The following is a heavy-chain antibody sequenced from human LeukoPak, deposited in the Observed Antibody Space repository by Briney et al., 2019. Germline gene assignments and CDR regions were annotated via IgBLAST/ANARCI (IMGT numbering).Heavy chain of an antibody. V-gene: IGHV3-23*01. CDR3: AKYAPPTTVVTRFFDY. D-gene: IGHD4-23*01. CDR1: GFSFSNYA. Sequence: GGSLRLSCAASGFSFSNYAMTWVRQAPGKGLEWVSVIGSDGGGIQYADSVKGRFSISRDNSKNTLYLQMNSLRVEDTAVYYCAKYAPPTTVVTRFFDYWGQGTLVTVSS. CDR2: IGSDGGGI. J-gene: IGHJ4*02.